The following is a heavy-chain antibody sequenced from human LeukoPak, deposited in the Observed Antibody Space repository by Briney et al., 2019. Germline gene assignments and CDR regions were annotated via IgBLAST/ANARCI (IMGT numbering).Heavy chain of an antibody. CDR3: ARPVSYGDFAVDY. CDR1: GFTFSSYN. Sequence: GGSLRLSCGASGFTFSSYNMNWVRQAPGKGLEWVSYISSSSKIIRYADSVKGRFTISRDNAKNSLFLQMNSLRDEDTAVYYCARPVSYGDFAVDYWGQGTLVTVSS. CDR2: ISSSSKII. V-gene: IGHV3-48*02. D-gene: IGHD4-17*01. J-gene: IGHJ4*02.